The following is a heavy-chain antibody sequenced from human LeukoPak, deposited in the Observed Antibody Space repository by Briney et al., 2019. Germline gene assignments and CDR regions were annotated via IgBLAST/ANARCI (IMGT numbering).Heavy chain of an antibody. Sequence: GGSLRLSCAASGFTFSNYYISWLRQSPGKGLEWVSVIYSGGSTYYADSVKGRFTISRDNSKNTLYLQMNSLRAEDTAVYYCARDKEDQQDYYYGMDVWGQGTTVTVSS. D-gene: IGHD1/OR15-1a*01. CDR3: ARDKEDQQDYYYGMDV. CDR1: GFTFSNYY. CDR2: IYSGGST. V-gene: IGHV3-53*01. J-gene: IGHJ6*02.